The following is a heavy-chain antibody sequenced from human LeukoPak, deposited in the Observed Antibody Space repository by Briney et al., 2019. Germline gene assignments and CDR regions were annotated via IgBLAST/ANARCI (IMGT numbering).Heavy chain of an antibody. Sequence: GGSLRLSCAVSGITLSNYGMSWVRQAPGKGLEWVAGISDSGGSTNYADSVKGRFTTSRDNPKNTLYLQMNSLRAEDTAVYFCAKRAVVIRVILVGFHKEAYYFDSWGQGALVTVSS. CDR1: GITLSNYG. J-gene: IGHJ4*02. D-gene: IGHD3-22*01. CDR2: ISDSGGST. V-gene: IGHV3-23*01. CDR3: AKRAVVIRVILVGFHKEAYYFDS.